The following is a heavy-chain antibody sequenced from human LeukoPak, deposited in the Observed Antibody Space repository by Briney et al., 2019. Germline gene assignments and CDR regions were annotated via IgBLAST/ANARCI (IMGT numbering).Heavy chain of an antibody. CDR2: IIPIFGTA. CDR1: GGTFSSYA. J-gene: IGHJ5*02. D-gene: IGHD6-13*01. V-gene: IGHV1-69*05. Sequence: GASVKVSCKASGGTFSSYAISWVRQAPGQGLEWMGGIIPIFGTANYAQKFQGRVTITTDESTSTAYMELSSLRSEDTAVYYCARDLPYSGRGHWFDPWGQGTLVTVSS. CDR3: ARDLPYSGRGHWFDP.